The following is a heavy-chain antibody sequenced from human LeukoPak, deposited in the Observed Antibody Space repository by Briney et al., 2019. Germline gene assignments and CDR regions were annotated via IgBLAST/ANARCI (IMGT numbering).Heavy chain of an antibody. J-gene: IGHJ4*02. CDR3: AKDFRVRGVTTSHNY. CDR1: GFTFSSYA. V-gene: IGHV3-23*01. CDR2: ISGSGGST. Sequence: GGSLRLSCAASGFTFSSYAMSWVRQAPGKGLEWVSAISGSGGSTYYADSVKGRFTISRDNSKNTLHLQMNSLRAEDTAVYYCAKDFRVRGVTTSHNYWGQGTLVTVSS. D-gene: IGHD3-10*01.